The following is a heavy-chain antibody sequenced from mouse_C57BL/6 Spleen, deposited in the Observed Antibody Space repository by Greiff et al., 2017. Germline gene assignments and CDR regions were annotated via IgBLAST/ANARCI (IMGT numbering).Heavy chain of an antibody. Sequence: VKLMESGPELVKPGASVKISCKASGYAFSSSWMNWVKQRPGKGLEWIGRIYPGDGDTNYNGKFKGKATLTADKSSSTAYMQLSSLTSEDSAVYFCASEITTVVATRNYWGQGTTLTVSS. CDR1: GYAFSSSW. J-gene: IGHJ2*01. V-gene: IGHV1-82*01. CDR2: IYPGDGDT. CDR3: ASEITTVVATRNY. D-gene: IGHD1-1*01.